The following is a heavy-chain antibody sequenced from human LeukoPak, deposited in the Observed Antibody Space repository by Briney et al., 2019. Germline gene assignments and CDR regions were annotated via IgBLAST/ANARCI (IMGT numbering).Heavy chain of an antibody. Sequence: GGSLKISCQGSGYIFTSDWIGWVRQTPGKGLEWMGIIYPGDSDTRYSPSFQGQVTISADKSVNTAYLQWSSLKASDTAMYYCARLSGRVVCSAGSCYIDSWGQGTLVTVSS. CDR2: IYPGDSDT. CDR1: GYIFTSDW. CDR3: ARLSGRVVCSAGSCYIDS. D-gene: IGHD2-15*01. J-gene: IGHJ4*02. V-gene: IGHV5-51*01.